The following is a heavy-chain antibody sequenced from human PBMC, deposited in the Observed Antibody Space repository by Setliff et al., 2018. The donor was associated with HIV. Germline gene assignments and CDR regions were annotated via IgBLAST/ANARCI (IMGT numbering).Heavy chain of an antibody. CDR1: GYTFTSYY. D-gene: IGHD3-10*01. J-gene: IGHJ3*02. CDR3: ASKGGSENYPDSDAFDI. Sequence: ASVKVSCKASGYTFTSYYMHWVRQAPGQGLEWMGIINPSGGSTSYVQKFQARVTMTRGTSTSTVYLELRSLRSEDTAVYFCASKGGSENYPDSDAFDIWGQGTLVTVSS. CDR2: INPSGGST. V-gene: IGHV1-46*01.